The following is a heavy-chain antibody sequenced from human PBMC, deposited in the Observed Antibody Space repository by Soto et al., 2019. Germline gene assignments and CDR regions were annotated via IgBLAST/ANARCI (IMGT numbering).Heavy chain of an antibody. Sequence: PSETLSLTCTVSGGSISSSSYYWVWIRQPPGKGLEWIGSIFYSGSTYYNPSLKSRVTISVDTSKNQFSLKLSSVTAADTAVYYCARVKYGSGRDQVDYWGQGTLVTVSS. CDR3: ARVKYGSGRDQVDY. J-gene: IGHJ4*02. CDR2: IFYSGST. D-gene: IGHD3-10*01. CDR1: GGSISSSSYY. V-gene: IGHV4-39*01.